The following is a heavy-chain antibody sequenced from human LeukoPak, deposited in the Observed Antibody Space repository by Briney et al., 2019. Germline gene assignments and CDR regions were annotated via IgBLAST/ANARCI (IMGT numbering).Heavy chain of an antibody. CDR2: IYYSGST. CDR3: ARAVGYCSGGSCSLDY. V-gene: IGHV4-59*12. Sequence: SETLSLTCTVSGGSISSYYWSWIRQPPGKGLEWIGYIYYSGSTNYNPSLKSRVTISVDTSKNQFSLKLSSVTAADTAVYYCARAVGYCSGGSCSLDYWGQGTLVTVSS. D-gene: IGHD2-15*01. J-gene: IGHJ4*02. CDR1: GGSISSYY.